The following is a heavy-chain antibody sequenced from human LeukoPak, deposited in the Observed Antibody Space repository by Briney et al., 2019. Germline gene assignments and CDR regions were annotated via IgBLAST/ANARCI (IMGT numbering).Heavy chain of an antibody. CDR2: ISGSGGST. CDR1: GFTFSSYA. J-gene: IGHJ4*02. CDR3: AKDPAYYDSSGYYYAPLDY. V-gene: IGHV3-23*01. D-gene: IGHD3-22*01. Sequence: GGSLRLSCAASGFTFSSYAMSWVRQAPGKGLEWVSVISGSGGSTYYADSVKGRFTISRDNSKNTLYLQMNSLRAEGTAVYYCAKDPAYYDSSGYYYAPLDYWGQGTLVTVSS.